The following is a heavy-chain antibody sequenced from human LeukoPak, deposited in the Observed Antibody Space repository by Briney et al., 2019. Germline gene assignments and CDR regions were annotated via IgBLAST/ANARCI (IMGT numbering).Heavy chain of an antibody. CDR2: ISWNSGSI. CDR1: GFTFDDYA. V-gene: IGHV3-9*03. D-gene: IGHD6-19*01. Sequence: GRSLRLSCAASGFTFDDYAMHWVRQAPGKGLEWDSGISWNSGSIGYADSVKGRFTISRDNAKNSLYLQMNSLRAEDMALYYCAKGYSSGWGPFDYWGQGTLVTVSS. CDR3: AKGYSSGWGPFDY. J-gene: IGHJ4*02.